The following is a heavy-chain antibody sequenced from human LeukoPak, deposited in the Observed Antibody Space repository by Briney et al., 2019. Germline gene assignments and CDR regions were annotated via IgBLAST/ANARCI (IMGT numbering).Heavy chain of an antibody. CDR3: ARVIWRQLAPFDY. CDR1: GFTFSSYW. Sequence: GGSLRLSCAASGFTFSSYWMNWARQAPGTGLEWVAIIKEDGSETYSMDSVKGRFTISRDNAKNSLYLQMNSLRGDDTAVYYCARVIWRQLAPFDYWGQGALVTVSS. V-gene: IGHV3-7*03. D-gene: IGHD6-13*01. CDR2: IKEDGSET. J-gene: IGHJ4*02.